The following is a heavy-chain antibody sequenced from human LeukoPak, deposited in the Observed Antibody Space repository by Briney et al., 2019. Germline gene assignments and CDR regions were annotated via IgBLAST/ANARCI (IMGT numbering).Heavy chain of an antibody. J-gene: IGHJ5*02. CDR2: LYTSGST. CDR1: GGSISSGSYS. Sequence: PSQTLSLTCTVSGGSISSGSYSWSWIRQPAGKGLEWIGRLYTSGSTNYNPSLKSRVAISVDTSKNQFSLKLSSVTAADTAVYYCAREVIAAHNWFDPWGQGTLVTVSS. CDR3: AREVIAAHNWFDP. D-gene: IGHD6-6*01. V-gene: IGHV4-61*02.